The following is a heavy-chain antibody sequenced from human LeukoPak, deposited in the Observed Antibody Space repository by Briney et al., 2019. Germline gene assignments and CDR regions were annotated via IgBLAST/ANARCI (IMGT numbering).Heavy chain of an antibody. CDR2: ISSSSSYI. V-gene: IGHV3-21*01. CDR1: GFTFSSYS. CDR3: ARVGPSGYSYGHEDY. D-gene: IGHD5-18*01. Sequence: GGSLRLSRAASGFTFSSYSMNWVRQAPGKGLEWVSSISSSSSYIYYADSVKGRFTISRDNAKNSLYLQMNSLRAEDTAVYYCARVGPSGYSYGHEDYWGQGTLVTVSS. J-gene: IGHJ4*02.